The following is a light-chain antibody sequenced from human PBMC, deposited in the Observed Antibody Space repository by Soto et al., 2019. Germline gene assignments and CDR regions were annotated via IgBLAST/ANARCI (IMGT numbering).Light chain of an antibody. Sequence: SQMTQSPSSLSASVGDRVTITWRASQSISSYLNWYQHIPGRAPKLLIFDASNLETGVPSRFSGSGSGTEFTFTISSLQPEDIATYYCQQYDNLSLTFGGGTKVDIK. V-gene: IGKV1-33*01. J-gene: IGKJ4*01. CDR1: QSISSY. CDR3: QQYDNLSLT. CDR2: DAS.